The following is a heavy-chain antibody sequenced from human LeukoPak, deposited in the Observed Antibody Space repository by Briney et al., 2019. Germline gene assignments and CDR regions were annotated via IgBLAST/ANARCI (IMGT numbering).Heavy chain of an antibody. Sequence: PGGSLRLSCAASGFTFSSYAMSWVRQAPGKGLEWVSAISGNGGSTYYADSVKGRFTISRDNSKNTLYLQMNSLRADDTAVYYCAKDRAAAGPTRSLDCWGQGTLVTVSS. J-gene: IGHJ4*02. V-gene: IGHV3-23*01. CDR1: GFTFSSYA. CDR3: AKDRAAAGPTRSLDC. D-gene: IGHD6-13*01. CDR2: ISGNGGST.